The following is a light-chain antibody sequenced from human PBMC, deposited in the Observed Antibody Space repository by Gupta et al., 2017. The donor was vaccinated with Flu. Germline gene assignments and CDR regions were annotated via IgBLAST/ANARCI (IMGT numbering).Light chain of an antibody. V-gene: IGKV3-20*01. CDR3: QQYGTSPPVT. CDR1: QSVGSNY. CDR2: SAS. Sequence: IVLTQSPGTLSLSPGERATLSCRASQSVGSNYLAWYQQRPGQAPRLLIYSASPRVTGIPDRFSGSGSGTDFTLTISRLEPEDFAVYYCQQYGTSPPVTFGPGTRVDMK. J-gene: IGKJ3*01.